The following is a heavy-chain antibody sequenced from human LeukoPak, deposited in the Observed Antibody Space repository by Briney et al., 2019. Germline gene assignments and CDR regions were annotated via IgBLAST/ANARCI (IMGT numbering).Heavy chain of an antibody. D-gene: IGHD1-26*01. CDR2: ITGSAANT. CDR1: GFTFSSYA. CDR3: AKRYSGTSGLYNFDY. V-gene: IGHV3-23*01. J-gene: IGHJ4*02. Sequence: GGSLRLPCAASGFTFSSYAMTWVRQPPGKGLEGVSSITGSAANTYYADSVKGRFTISRDNSKNTLYLQMNSLRAEDTAVYYCAKRYSGTSGLYNFDYWGQGTLVTVSS.